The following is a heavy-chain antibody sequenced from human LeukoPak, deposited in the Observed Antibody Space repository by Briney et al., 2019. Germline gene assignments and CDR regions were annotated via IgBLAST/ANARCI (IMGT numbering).Heavy chain of an antibody. V-gene: IGHV4-34*01. CDR1: GGSFSGYY. J-gene: IGHJ6*03. CDR3: ARSYSGWSGGDYYYMDV. D-gene: IGHD6-19*01. Sequence: SETLSLTCTVYGGSFSGYYWSWIRQPPGRGLEWIGEIDHSGSTNYNPSLKSGVTISVETSKNQFSLKLSSVTAADTAVYYCARSYSGWSGGDYYYMDVWGKGTTVTVSS. CDR2: IDHSGST.